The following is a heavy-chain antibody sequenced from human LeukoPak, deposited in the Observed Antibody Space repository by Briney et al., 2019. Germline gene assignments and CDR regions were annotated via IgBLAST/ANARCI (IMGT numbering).Heavy chain of an antibody. CDR2: IYPGDSDT. Sequence: GESLKISCKGSGYSFTTYWIGWVRQMPGKGLEWMGIIYPGDSDTRYSPSFQGQVTISVDKSINTAYLQWSSLKASDTAMYYCVRGGDVVVVVAAFDYWGQGTLVTVSS. D-gene: IGHD2-15*01. CDR3: VRGGDVVVVVAAFDY. J-gene: IGHJ4*02. CDR1: GYSFTTYW. V-gene: IGHV5-51*01.